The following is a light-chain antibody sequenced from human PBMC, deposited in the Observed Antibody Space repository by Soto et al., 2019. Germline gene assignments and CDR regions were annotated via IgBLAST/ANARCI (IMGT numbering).Light chain of an antibody. CDR1: QSIGTY. V-gene: IGKV1-39*01. CDR3: QQSYGAPIT. Sequence: DIQMTQSPTSLSASVGDRVTITCRASQSIGTYVNWYQHKQGRAPKLLIYTASNVQTGVPSRFNGSGSGTDFNLTISSLQPDDFTTYYCQQSYGAPITFGRGTNLEI. J-gene: IGKJ2*01. CDR2: TAS.